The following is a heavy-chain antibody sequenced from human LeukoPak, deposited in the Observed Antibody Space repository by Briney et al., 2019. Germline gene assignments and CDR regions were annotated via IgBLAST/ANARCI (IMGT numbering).Heavy chain of an antibody. J-gene: IGHJ4*02. V-gene: IGHV3-21*04. CDR2: ITSSSSYV. Sequence: GGSLRLSCAASGFTFSTYSMNWVRQAPGKGLEWVSSITSSSSYVYYADSVKGRFTISRDNAKNSLYLQMNSLRSDDTAVYYCARGERGYSYGPDYWGQGTLVTVSS. CDR3: ARGERGYSYGPDY. D-gene: IGHD5-18*01. CDR1: GFTFSTYS.